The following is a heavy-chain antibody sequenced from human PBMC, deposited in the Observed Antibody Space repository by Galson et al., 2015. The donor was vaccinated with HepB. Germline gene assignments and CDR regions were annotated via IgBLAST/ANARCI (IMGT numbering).Heavy chain of an antibody. CDR2: ISGSGSST. J-gene: IGHJ3*02. CDR3: AKDELGCSSTSCYRPGSDAFDI. Sequence: SLRLSCAASGFTFSSYAMSWVRQAPGKGLEWVSAISGSGSSTYYADSVKGRFTISRDNSKNTLYLQMNSLRAEDTAVYYCAKDELGCSSTSCYRPGSDAFDIWGQGTMVTVSS. D-gene: IGHD2-2*01. V-gene: IGHV3-23*01. CDR1: GFTFSSYA.